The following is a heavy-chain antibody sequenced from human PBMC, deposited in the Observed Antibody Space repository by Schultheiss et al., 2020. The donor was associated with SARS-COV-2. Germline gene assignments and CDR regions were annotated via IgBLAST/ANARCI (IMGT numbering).Heavy chain of an antibody. CDR3: ARVRGDHYYYYMDV. CDR1: GFTVSSNY. CDR2: IYSGGST. J-gene: IGHJ6*03. Sequence: GESLKISCAASGFTVSSNYMSWVRQAPGKGLEWVSVIYSGGSTYYADSVKGRFTISRDNSKNTLYLQMNSLRAEDTAVYYCARVRGDHYYYYMDVWGKGTTVTVSS. V-gene: IGHV3-53*01. D-gene: IGHD3-10*01.